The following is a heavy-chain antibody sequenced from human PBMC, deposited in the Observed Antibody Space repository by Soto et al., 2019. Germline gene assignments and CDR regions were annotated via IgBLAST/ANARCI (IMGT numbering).Heavy chain of an antibody. CDR1: GYTFTSYG. Sequence: ASVKVSCKASGYTFTSYGISWVRQAPGQGLEWMGWISAYNGNTNYAQKLQGRVTMTTDTSTSTAYMELRSLRSDDTAVYYCVRFLYPPRDGYTGVGAFDIWGKGTMVTVSS. CDR3: VRFLYPPRDGYTGVGAFDI. CDR2: ISAYNGNT. J-gene: IGHJ3*02. D-gene: IGHD5-12*01. V-gene: IGHV1-18*01.